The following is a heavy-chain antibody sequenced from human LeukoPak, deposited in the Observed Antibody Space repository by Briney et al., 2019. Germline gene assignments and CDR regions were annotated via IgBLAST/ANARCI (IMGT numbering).Heavy chain of an antibody. CDR1: GFTFSSYA. CDR3: ANMYYYDSSGPKWGYYFDY. CDR2: ISGSGGST. J-gene: IGHJ4*02. D-gene: IGHD3-22*01. V-gene: IGHV3-23*01. Sequence: PGGSLRLSCAASGFTFSSYAMSWVRQAPGKGLEWVSAISGSGGSTYYADSVKGRFTISRDNSKSTLYLQMNSLRAEDTAVYYCANMYYYDSSGPKWGYYFDYWGQGTLVTVSS.